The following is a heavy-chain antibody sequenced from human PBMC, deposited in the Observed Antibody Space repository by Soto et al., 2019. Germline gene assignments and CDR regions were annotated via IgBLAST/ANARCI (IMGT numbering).Heavy chain of an antibody. Sequence: QVQLQESGPGLVKPSQTLSLTCTVSGDSVSGGDSYWSWIRQPPGKALEWIGYTSFSGYTSYTPSLKSRVPISVDMSNSQFSLRLTSVTAADTSISYCVRGGNPYHDATSGPGTVYKGGQGTLFSVAS. J-gene: IGHJ4*02. D-gene: IGHD1-26*01. CDR1: GDSVSGGDSY. V-gene: IGHV4-30-4*01. CDR3: VRGGNPYHDATSGPGTVYK. CDR2: TSFSGYT.